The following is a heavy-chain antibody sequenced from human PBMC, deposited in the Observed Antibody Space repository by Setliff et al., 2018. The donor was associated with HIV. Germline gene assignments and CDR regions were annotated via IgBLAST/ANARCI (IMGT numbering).Heavy chain of an antibody. CDR3: ATELFIVVAGHTPTFDY. Sequence: SVKVSCKASGGIFSSYAINWVRQAPGQGLEWMGGIIPILGKAHHAQNFRGRVTITAAKSTNTAYMQLSGLRSEDTAVYYCATELFIVVAGHTPTFDYWGQGTLVTVSS. D-gene: IGHD6-19*01. V-gene: IGHV1-69*10. CDR2: IIPILGKA. J-gene: IGHJ4*02. CDR1: GGIFSSYA.